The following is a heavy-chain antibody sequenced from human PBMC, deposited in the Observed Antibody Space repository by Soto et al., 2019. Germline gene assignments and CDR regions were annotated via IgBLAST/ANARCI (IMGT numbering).Heavy chain of an antibody. CDR3: ARDKNNWNDVRHYGMDV. V-gene: IGHV3-21*01. CDR1: GFTFSSYS. J-gene: IGHJ6*02. Sequence: GGSLRLSCAASGFTFSSYSMNWVRQAPGKGLEWVSSISSSSSYIYYADSVKGRFTISRDNAKNSLYLQMNSLRAEDTAVYYCARDKNNWNDVRHYGMDVWGQATRVTVSS. CDR2: ISSSSSYI. D-gene: IGHD1-1*01.